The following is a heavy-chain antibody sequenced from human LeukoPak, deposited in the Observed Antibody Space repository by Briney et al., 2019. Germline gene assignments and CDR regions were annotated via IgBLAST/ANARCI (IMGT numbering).Heavy chain of an antibody. CDR3: ARDGCPTTKSGCVGNWFDP. V-gene: IGHV4-59*01. J-gene: IGHJ5*02. CDR1: GGSISSYY. CDR2: MYYTGST. Sequence: PSETLSLTCTVSGGSISSYYWSWLRQPPGKGLEWIGYMYYTGSTNYNPSLKSRLTISVDTSKNQFSLRLSSVTAADTAVYYCARDGCPTTKSGCVGNWFDPWGQGTLVTVSS. D-gene: IGHD1-26*01.